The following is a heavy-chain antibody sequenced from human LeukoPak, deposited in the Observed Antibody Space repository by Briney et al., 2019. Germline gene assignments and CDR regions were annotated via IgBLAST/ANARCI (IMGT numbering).Heavy chain of an antibody. CDR2: IIPIFGTA. CDR3: ASNPYHSGYSGRENYYGMDV. Sequence: SVKVSCKASGGTFSSYAISWVRQAPGQGLEWMGGIIPIFGTANYAQKFQGRVTITADKSTGTAYMELSSLRSEDTAVYYCASNPYHSGYSGRENYYGMDVWGQGTTVTVSS. V-gene: IGHV1-69*06. CDR1: GGTFSSYA. D-gene: IGHD3-22*01. J-gene: IGHJ6*02.